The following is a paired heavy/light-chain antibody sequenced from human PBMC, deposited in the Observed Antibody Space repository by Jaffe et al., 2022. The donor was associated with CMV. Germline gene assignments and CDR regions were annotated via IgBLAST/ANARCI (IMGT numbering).Heavy chain of an antibody. CDR2: ITHDGTT. CDR3: AKIFGSGGYFYYYGVDV. D-gene: IGHD3-10*01. J-gene: IGHJ6*02. V-gene: IGHV3-23*01. CDR1: GFAFGGFV. Sequence: EVQLLESGGGLVQRGGSLRLSCAASGFAFGGFVMTWVRQAPGEGLEWVSAITHDGTTYYADSVKGRFTISRDNSKNTLYLQMNSLRAEDTAVYYCAKIFGSGGYFYYYGVDVWGQGTTVTVSS.
Light chain of an antibody. CDR2: AAS. V-gene: IGKV1-39*01. CDR3: QQSYSMPILT. CDR1: QDINNY. J-gene: IGKJ3*01. Sequence: DIQMTQSPSSLSASVGDRVTITCRTSQDINNYLNWYQQKPGKVPKLLISAASSLQSGVPSRFSGSGSGTDFTLSISSLQPEDFATYYCQQSYSMPILTFGPGTKVDMK.